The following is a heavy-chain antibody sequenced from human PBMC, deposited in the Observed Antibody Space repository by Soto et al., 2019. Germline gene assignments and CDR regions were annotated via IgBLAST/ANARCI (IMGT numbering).Heavy chain of an antibody. Sequence: SETLSLTCAVYGGSFSGYYWSWIRQPPGKGLEWIGEINHSGSTNYNPSLKSRVTISVDTSKNQFSLKLSSVTAADTAVYYCARGRPNYGMDVWGQGTTVTVSS. V-gene: IGHV4-34*01. J-gene: IGHJ6*02. CDR3: ARGRPNYGMDV. CDR1: GGSFSGYY. CDR2: INHSGST.